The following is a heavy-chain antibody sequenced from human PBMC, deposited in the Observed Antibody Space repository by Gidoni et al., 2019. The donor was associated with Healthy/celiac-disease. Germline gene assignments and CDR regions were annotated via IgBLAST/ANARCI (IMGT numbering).Heavy chain of an antibody. Sequence: EVQLLEYGGGLVQPGGSLRLSCAASGFTFSSYAKSWVRQAPGKGLEWFSSISGSGGSTYYADSVKGRFTISRDNSKNTLYLQMNSLRAEDTAVYYCAKDLVGATPWFDPWGQGTLVTVSS. D-gene: IGHD1-26*01. CDR3: AKDLVGATPWFDP. CDR2: ISGSGGST. V-gene: IGHV3-23*01. J-gene: IGHJ5*02. CDR1: GFTFSSYA.